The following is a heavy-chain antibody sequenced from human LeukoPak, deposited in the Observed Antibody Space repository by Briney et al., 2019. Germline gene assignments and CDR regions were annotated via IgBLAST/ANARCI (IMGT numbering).Heavy chain of an antibody. CDR2: IYHSGST. CDR1: GGSISTSSNY. V-gene: IGHV4-39*01. D-gene: IGHD4-17*01. CDR3: ARGPTVTTDY. Sequence: SETLSLTCTVSGGSISTSSNYWAWFRQPPGEGLEWIGNIYHSGSTYCNPSLKSRVTISADTSKNQFSLNLSSVTAADTAVYYCARGPTVTTDYWGQGTLVTVSS. J-gene: IGHJ4*02.